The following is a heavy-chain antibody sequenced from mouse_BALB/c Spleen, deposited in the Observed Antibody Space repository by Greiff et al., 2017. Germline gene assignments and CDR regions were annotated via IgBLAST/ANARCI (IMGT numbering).Heavy chain of an antibody. CDR1: GFSLTSYG. V-gene: IGHV2-4-1*01. J-gene: IGHJ2*01. D-gene: IGHD1-1*01. CDR2: IWSGGST. Sequence: VQLKQSGPGLVQPSQSLSITCTVSGFSLTSYGVHWVRQSPGKGLEWLGVIWSGGSTDYNAAFISRLSISKDNSKSQVFFKMNSLQADDTAIYYCARNTPPYYGSSPYYFDYWGQGTTLTVSS. CDR3: ARNTPPYYGSSPYYFDY.